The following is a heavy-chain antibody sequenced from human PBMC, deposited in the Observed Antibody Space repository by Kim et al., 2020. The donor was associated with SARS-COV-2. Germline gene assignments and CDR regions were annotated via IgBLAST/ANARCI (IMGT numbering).Heavy chain of an antibody. Sequence: GGSLRLSCAASGFTFSSYSMNWVRQAPGKGLEWVSYISSSSSTIYYADSVKGRFTISRDNAKNSLYLQMNSLRAEDTAVYYCARDRVRIAAGVGYWGQGNLVTVSS. CDR3: ARDRVRIAAGVGY. CDR1: GFTFSSYS. V-gene: IGHV3-48*04. J-gene: IGHJ4*02. D-gene: IGHD6-13*01. CDR2: ISSSSSTI.